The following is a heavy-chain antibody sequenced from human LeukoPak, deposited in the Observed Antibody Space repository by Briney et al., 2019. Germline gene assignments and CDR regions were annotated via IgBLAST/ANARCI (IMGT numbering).Heavy chain of an antibody. V-gene: IGHV4-4*07. D-gene: IGHD3-22*01. Sequence: KPSETLSLTCTVSGGSISSYYWSWIRQPAGKGLEWIGRIHTSGSTNYNPSLKSRVTMSADTSKNQFYLKLSSVTAADTAVYYCARDGYYHDSSGLYYFDYWGQGTLVTVSS. CDR2: IHTSGST. J-gene: IGHJ4*02. CDR1: GGSISSYY. CDR3: ARDGYYHDSSGLYYFDY.